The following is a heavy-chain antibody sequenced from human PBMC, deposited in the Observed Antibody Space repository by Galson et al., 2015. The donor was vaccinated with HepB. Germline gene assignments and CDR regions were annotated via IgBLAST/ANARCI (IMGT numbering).Heavy chain of an antibody. Sequence: SLRLSCAASGFSFTSYAMTWVRQAPGKGLEWVSGITGSGDKTYYADSVKGRFTISRDSSKNTVSLQLNTLRAEDTAVYYCAKGAYYSSYALYGMDVWVQGTTVTVSS. CDR2: ITGSGDKT. J-gene: IGHJ6*02. CDR1: GFSFTSYA. D-gene: IGHD6-6*01. V-gene: IGHV3-23*01. CDR3: AKGAYYSSYALYGMDV.